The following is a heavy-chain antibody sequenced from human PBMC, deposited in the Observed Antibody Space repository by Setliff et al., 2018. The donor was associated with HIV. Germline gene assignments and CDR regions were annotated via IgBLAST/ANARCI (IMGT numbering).Heavy chain of an antibody. CDR1: GYSFSNYA. CDR3: ARALYGDYGGDLNWLDP. Sequence: GPVKVSCKASGYSFSNYAINWVRQAPGQGLEWMGWIKTDNGSPTYAQGFTGRFVFSVDTSVTTAYLQISSLKAEDTAVYYCARALYGDYGGDLNWLDPWGQGTLVTV. D-gene: IGHD4-17*01. V-gene: IGHV7-4-1*02. J-gene: IGHJ5*02. CDR2: IKTDNGSP.